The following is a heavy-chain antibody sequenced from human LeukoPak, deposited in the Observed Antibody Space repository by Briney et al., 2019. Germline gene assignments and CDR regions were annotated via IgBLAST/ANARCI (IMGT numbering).Heavy chain of an antibody. V-gene: IGHV3-23*01. J-gene: IGHJ4*02. D-gene: IGHD2-15*01. CDR2: ISSSGGST. CDR1: GFTFSAYA. CDR3: AKDGGRYCSGGSCYTFDY. Sequence: HSGGSLRLSCAASGFTFSAYAMSWVRQAPGKGLEWVSTISSSGGSTYYADSVKGRFALSRDNSKNTLYLHVNSLRAEDTAIYYCAKDGGRYCSGGSCYTFDYWGQGTLVTVSS.